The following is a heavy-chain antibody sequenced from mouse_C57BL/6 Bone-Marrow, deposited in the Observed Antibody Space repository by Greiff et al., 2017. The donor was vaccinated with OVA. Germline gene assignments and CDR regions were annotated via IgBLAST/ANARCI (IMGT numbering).Heavy chain of an antibody. V-gene: IGHV5-4*01. D-gene: IGHD4-1*01. CDR3: ARDVLTFAY. CDR2: ISDGGSYT. CDR1: GFTFSSYA. J-gene: IGHJ3*01. Sequence: EVKLMESGGGLVKPGGSLKLSCAASGFTFSSYAMSWVRQTPEKRLEWVATISDGGSYTYYPDNVKGRFTISRDNAKNNLYLQMSHLKSEDTAMYYCARDVLTFAYWGQGTLVTVSA.